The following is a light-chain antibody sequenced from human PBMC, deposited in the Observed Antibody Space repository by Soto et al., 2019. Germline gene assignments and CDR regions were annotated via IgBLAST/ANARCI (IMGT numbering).Light chain of an antibody. Sequence: DIQMTQSPSTLSASVVYSVTITCRASQSISSWLAWYQQKPGKAPKLLMYAAXRLQSGVPLRFSGRGSGTDFTLTISSLQPEDSANYYCQQDFHYPYTFGPGTKVDIK. CDR3: QQDFHYPYT. CDR1: QSISSW. J-gene: IGKJ2*01. CDR2: AAX. V-gene: IGKV1-5*01.